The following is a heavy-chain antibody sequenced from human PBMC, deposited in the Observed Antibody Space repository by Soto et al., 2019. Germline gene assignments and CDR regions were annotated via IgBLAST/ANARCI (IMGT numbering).Heavy chain of an antibody. CDR2: TSAYNGNT. D-gene: IGHD3-9*01. CDR1: GYTFTSYG. Sequence: QVRLVQSGAEVKKPGASVKVSCKASGYTFTSYGITWVRQAPGQGLEWMGWTSAYNGNTNYAQKLQGRVTMTTDTSTSTAYMELRSLRFDDTAVYYCARDRHYDILTGYRSGAYGMDVWGQGTTVTVSS. CDR3: ARDRHYDILTGYRSGAYGMDV. J-gene: IGHJ6*02. V-gene: IGHV1-18*01.